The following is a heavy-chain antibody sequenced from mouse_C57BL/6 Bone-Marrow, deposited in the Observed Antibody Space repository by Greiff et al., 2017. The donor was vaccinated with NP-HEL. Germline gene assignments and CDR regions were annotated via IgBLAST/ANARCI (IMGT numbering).Heavy chain of an antibody. CDR1: GYTFTSYG. D-gene: IGHD1-1*01. V-gene: IGHV1-81*01. CDR2: IYPRSGNT. Sequence: QVQLQQSGAELARPGASVKLSCKASGYTFTSYGISWVKQRTGQGLEWIGEIYPRSGNTYYNEKFKGKATLTADKSSSTAYMALRSLTSEDSAVYFCAREILGFYYYGSSLAWFAYWGQGTLVTVSA. J-gene: IGHJ3*01. CDR3: AREILGFYYYGSSLAWFAY.